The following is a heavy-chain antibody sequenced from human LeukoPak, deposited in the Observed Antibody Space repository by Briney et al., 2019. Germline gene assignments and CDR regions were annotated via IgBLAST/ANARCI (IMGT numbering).Heavy chain of an antibody. CDR3: AREEGEGELGY. V-gene: IGHV4-61*02. D-gene: IGHD1-26*01. CDR1: GGSISSGSYY. J-gene: IGHJ4*02. CDR2: IYTSGST. Sequence: TSQTLSLTCTVSGGSISSGSYYWSWIRQPAGKGLEWIGRIYTSGSTNYNPSLKSRVTISVDTSKNQFSLKLSSVTAADTAVYYCAREEGEGELGYWGQGTLVTVSS.